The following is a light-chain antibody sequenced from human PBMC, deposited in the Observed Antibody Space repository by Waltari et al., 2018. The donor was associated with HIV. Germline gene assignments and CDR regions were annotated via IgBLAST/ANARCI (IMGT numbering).Light chain of an antibody. J-gene: IGKJ2*02. CDR1: QSVDDHK. CDR2: GAS. CDR3: QQCSGSCT. Sequence: LLIQSPDSLSLSPGDRASLSCRASQSVDDHKLAWYRQVRGQPPILLIYGASIRAPVVSDRFSAGGSGKEFILNITRLEPEDFALYFCQQCSGSCTFGQGTKLQLK. V-gene: IGKV3-20*01.